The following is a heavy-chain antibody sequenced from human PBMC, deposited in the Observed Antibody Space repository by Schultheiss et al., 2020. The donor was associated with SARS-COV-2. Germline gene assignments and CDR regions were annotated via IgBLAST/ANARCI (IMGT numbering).Heavy chain of an antibody. Sequence: GGSLRLSCAASGFTFSSYGMHWVRQAPGKGLEWVAVIWYDGSNKYYADSVKGRFTISRDNSKNTLYLQMNSLRAEDTAVYYCARDRVVRGVMGWFDPWGQGTLGTVSS. V-gene: IGHV3-33*08. CDR2: IWYDGSNK. CDR3: ARDRVVRGVMGWFDP. CDR1: GFTFSSYG. J-gene: IGHJ5*02. D-gene: IGHD3-10*01.